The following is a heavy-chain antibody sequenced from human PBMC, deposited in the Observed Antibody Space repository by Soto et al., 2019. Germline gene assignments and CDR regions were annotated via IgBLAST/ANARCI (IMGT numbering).Heavy chain of an antibody. CDR2: IYYSGST. CDR3: ARHLGELSFDYMDV. D-gene: IGHD3-16*02. J-gene: IGHJ6*03. Sequence: PSETLSLTCTVSGGSISSYYWSWIRQPPGKGLEWIGYIYYSGSTNYNPSLKSRVTISVDTSKNQFSLKLSSVTAADTAVYYCARHLGELSFDYMDVWGKGTTVTVSS. CDR1: GGSISSYY. V-gene: IGHV4-59*01.